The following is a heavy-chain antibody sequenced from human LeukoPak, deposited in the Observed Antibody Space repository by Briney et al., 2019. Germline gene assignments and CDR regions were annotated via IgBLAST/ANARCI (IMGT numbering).Heavy chain of an antibody. V-gene: IGHV3-23*01. J-gene: IGHJ4*02. CDR2: ISGSGGST. D-gene: IGHD1-1*01. Sequence: GGSLRLSCAASGFTFSSYAMSWVRQAPGKGLEWVSAISGSGGSTYYADSVKGRFTISRDNSKNTLYLQMNSLRAEDTAVYYCAKDQERRSRSPARDYWGQGTLVTVSS. CDR3: AKDQERRSRSPARDY. CDR1: GFTFSSYA.